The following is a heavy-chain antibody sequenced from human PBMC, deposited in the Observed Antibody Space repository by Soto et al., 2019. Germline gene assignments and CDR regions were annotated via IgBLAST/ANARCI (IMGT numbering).Heavy chain of an antibody. Sequence: PSETLSLTCSVSGDSISNSRFYWAWIRQPPGEGLEWIGSIYHTGNAYYNPSLKSRVTIFVDTSKNQFSLKLTSVTAADTALYYWARDYLDSSDNTKNCFPPWGQG. D-gene: IGHD3-22*01. J-gene: IGHJ5*02. CDR2: IYHTGNA. CDR1: GDSISNSRFY. CDR3: ARDYLDSSDNTKNCFPP. V-gene: IGHV4-39*01.